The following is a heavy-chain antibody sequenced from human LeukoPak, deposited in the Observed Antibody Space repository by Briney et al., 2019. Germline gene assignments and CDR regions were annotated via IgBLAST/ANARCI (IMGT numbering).Heavy chain of an antibody. Sequence: GGSLRLSCAASGFTFSSYWMSWVRQAPGKGLEWVANIKQDGSEKYYVDSVKGRFTISRDNAKNSLYLQMNSLRAEDTAVYYCARETFGVDIYYYYGMDVWGQGTTVTVSS. D-gene: IGHD3-3*01. CDR3: ARETFGVDIYYYYGMDV. J-gene: IGHJ6*02. CDR1: GFTFSSYW. CDR2: IKQDGSEK. V-gene: IGHV3-7*01.